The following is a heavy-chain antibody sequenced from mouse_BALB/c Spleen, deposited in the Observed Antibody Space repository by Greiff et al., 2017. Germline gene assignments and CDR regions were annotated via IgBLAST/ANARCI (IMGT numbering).Heavy chain of an antibody. CDR1: GFTFSSYG. CDR2: INSNGGST. V-gene: IGHV5-6-3*01. CDR3: ARGNYGYEAY. J-gene: IGHJ3*01. D-gene: IGHD1-2*01. Sequence: EVHLVESGGGLVQPGGSLKLSCAASGFTFSSYGMSWVRQTPDKRLELVATINSNGGSTYYPDSVKGRFTISRDNAKNTLYLQMSSLKSEDTAMYYCARGNYGYEAYWGQGTLVTVS.